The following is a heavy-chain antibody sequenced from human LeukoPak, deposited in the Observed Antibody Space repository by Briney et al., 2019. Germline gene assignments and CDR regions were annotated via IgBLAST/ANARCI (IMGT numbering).Heavy chain of an antibody. J-gene: IGHJ6*02. Sequence: SETLSLTCSVSGGSISSYYWSWIRQPPGKGLEWIGSIYYSGSTYYNPSLKSRVTISVDTSKNQFSLKLSSVTAADTAVYYCAIDWLLSDYYYYGMDVWGQGTTVTVSS. CDR1: GGSISSYY. D-gene: IGHD3-9*01. CDR3: AIDWLLSDYYYYGMDV. V-gene: IGHV4-59*05. CDR2: IYYSGST.